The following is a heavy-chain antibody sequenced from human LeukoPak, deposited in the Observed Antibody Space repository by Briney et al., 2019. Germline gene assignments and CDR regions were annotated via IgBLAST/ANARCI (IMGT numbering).Heavy chain of an antibody. CDR2: ISTYNGNT. V-gene: IGHV1-18*01. CDR1: GYTFTSHG. Sequence: ASVKVSCKASGYTFTSHGISWVRQAPGQGLEWMGWISTYNGNTNYAQKLQGRVSMTTDTSTSTAYMDLRSLRSDDTAVYYCARLMVRGVIADYWGQGTLVTVSS. D-gene: IGHD3-10*01. J-gene: IGHJ4*02. CDR3: ARLMVRGVIADY.